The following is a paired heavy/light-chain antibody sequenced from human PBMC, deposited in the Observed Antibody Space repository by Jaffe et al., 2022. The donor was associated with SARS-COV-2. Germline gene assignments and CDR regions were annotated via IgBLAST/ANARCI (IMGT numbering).Light chain of an antibody. CDR1: SSNIGSNY. V-gene: IGLV1-47*01. Sequence: QSVLTQPPSASGTPGQRVTISCSGSSSNIGSNYVYWYQQLPGTAPKLLIYRDNQRPSGVPDRFSGSKSGTSASLAISGLRAEDEADYYCAAWDDSRWVFGGGTKLTVL. CDR3: AAWDDSRWV. J-gene: IGLJ3*02. CDR2: RDN.
Heavy chain of an antibody. CDR3: VKDGTGYCSGGSCPGHLDY. CDR1: GFTFSSYA. CDR2: ISSNGGST. Sequence: EVQLVESGGGLVQPGGSLRLSCSASGFTFSSYAMHWVRQAPGKGLEYVSAISSNGGSTYYADSVKGRFTISRDNSKNTLYLQMSSLRAEDTAVYYCVKDGTGYCSGGSCPGHLDYWGQGTLVTVSS. D-gene: IGHD2-15*01. J-gene: IGHJ4*02. V-gene: IGHV3-64D*09.